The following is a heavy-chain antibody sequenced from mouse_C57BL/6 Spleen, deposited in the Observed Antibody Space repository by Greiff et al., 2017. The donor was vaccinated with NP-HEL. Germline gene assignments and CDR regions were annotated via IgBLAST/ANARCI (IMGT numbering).Heavy chain of an antibody. Sequence: EVKLVESGPELVKPGASVKISCKASGYSFTDYNMNWVKQSNGKSLEWIGVINPNYGTTSYNQKFKGKATLTVDQSSSTAYMQLNSLTSEDSAVYYCARCRIYYDYDYFDYWGQGTTLTVSS. CDR1: GYSFTDYN. CDR2: INPNYGTT. D-gene: IGHD2-4*01. CDR3: ARCRIYYDYDYFDY. V-gene: IGHV1-39*01. J-gene: IGHJ2*01.